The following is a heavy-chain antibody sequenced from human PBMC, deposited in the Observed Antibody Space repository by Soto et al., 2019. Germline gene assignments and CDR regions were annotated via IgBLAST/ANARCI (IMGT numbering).Heavy chain of an antibody. D-gene: IGHD1-26*01. Sequence: EVQLLESGGGLVQPGGSLRLSCVASGFTFSNYAMTWDRQAPGKGLEWVSSISESGDSTYYADSVKGRFTVSRDTSKNTLYLQMNSLRVDDTAVFYCAKAYYSMTYWSTYGMDVWGQGTTVTVTS. CDR3: AKAYYSMTYWSTYGMDV. V-gene: IGHV3-23*01. CDR1: GFTFSNYA. CDR2: ISESGDST. J-gene: IGHJ6*02.